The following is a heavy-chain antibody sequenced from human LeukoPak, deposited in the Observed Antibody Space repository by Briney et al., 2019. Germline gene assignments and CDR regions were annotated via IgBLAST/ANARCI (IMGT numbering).Heavy chain of an antibody. CDR2: IRFDGSNE. CDR1: GFTFNNYG. D-gene: IGHD3-3*01. V-gene: IGHV3-30*02. Sequence: PGGSLRLSCAASGFTFNNYGMHWVRQAPGKGLEWVAFIRFDGSNEYYADSVKGRFTISRDNSKNTLYLQMNTLRVEDTAVYYCAKGGAPAGFWSGPRDAFDIWGQGTMVTVSS. CDR3: AKGGAPAGFWSGPRDAFDI. J-gene: IGHJ3*02.